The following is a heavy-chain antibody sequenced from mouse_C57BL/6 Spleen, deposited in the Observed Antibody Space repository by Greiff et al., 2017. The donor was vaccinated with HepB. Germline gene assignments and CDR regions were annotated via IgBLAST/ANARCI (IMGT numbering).Heavy chain of an antibody. CDR3: ARDQISVRYGSSQYYFDY. J-gene: IGHJ2*01. V-gene: IGHV5-4*01. CDR1: GFTFSSYA. Sequence: EVMLVESGGGLVKPGGSLKLSCAASGFTFSSYAMSWVRQTPEKRLEWVATISDGGSYTYYPDNVKGRFTISRDNAKNNLYLQMSHLKSEDTAMYYCARDQISVRYGSSQYYFDYWGQGTTLTVSS. CDR2: ISDGGSYT. D-gene: IGHD1-1*01.